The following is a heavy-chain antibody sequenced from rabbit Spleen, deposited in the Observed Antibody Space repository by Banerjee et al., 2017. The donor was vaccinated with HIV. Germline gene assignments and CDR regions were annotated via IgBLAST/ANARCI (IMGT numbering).Heavy chain of an antibody. CDR1: GVSFRNKAV. CDR3: ARDSSSSFSSYGMDL. Sequence: EQLEESGGGLVKPEGSLTLTCKASGVSFRNKAVMCWVRQAPGKGLQWIACINAVTGKAVYASWAKGRFTFSKTSSTTVTLQATSLTVADTATYFCARDSSSSFSSYGMDLWGPGPWSPS. V-gene: IGHV1S45*01. J-gene: IGHJ6*01. D-gene: IGHD1-1*01. CDR2: INAVTGKA.